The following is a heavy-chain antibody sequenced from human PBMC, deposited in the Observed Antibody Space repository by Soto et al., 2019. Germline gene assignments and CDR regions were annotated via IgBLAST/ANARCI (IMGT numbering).Heavy chain of an antibody. J-gene: IGHJ4*02. V-gene: IGHV1-69*06. Sequence: QDHLAQSGAEVKKPGSSVTVSCKASGGTFNSYGISWVRQAPGQGLDWMGVIIPLYGTVNYAQKFQGRVSIPADKSRSTAYMDGSSLRSDDTAVYYWARVRVIRGVIPSHFGLWGQGTLVTFSS. CDR1: GGTFNSYG. CDR3: ARVRVIRGVIPSHFGL. CDR2: IIPLYGTV. D-gene: IGHD3-10*01.